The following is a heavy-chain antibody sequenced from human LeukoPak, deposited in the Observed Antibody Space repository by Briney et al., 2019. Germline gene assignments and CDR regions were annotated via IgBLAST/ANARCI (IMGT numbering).Heavy chain of an antibody. Sequence: SETLSLTCTVSGGSISSYYWNWIRQPPGKGLEWIGYIYYSGSTNYNPSLKSRVTISLDTSKNQFSLKLSSVTAADTAVYYCARYGSGSYRQFDYWGQGTLVTVSS. CDR1: GGSISSYY. V-gene: IGHV4-59*01. D-gene: IGHD3-10*01. J-gene: IGHJ4*02. CDR3: ARYGSGSYRQFDY. CDR2: IYYSGST.